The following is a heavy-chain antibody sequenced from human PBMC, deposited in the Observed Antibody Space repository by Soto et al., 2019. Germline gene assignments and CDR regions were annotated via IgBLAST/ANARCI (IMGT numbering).Heavy chain of an antibody. CDR1: GFTFRGYA. CDR2: ISGSGIST. Sequence: DVQLLESGGGLVQPGGSLRLSCAASGFTFRGYAMSWVRQAPGKGVEWVSGISGSGISTHYADSVKGRFTVSRDNSKNTLYLQMNSLRAEDTAVYNCAKEPVGPDWYFDLWGRGTLVTVSS. J-gene: IGHJ2*01. V-gene: IGHV3-23*01. CDR3: AKEPVGPDWYFDL.